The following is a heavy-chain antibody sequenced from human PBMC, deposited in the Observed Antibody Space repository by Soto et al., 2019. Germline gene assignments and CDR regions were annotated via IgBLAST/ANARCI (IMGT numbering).Heavy chain of an antibody. CDR2: IYRSGTT. D-gene: IGHD1-26*01. V-gene: IGHV4-38-2*01. J-gene: IGHJ4*02. CDR3: ARTHSGSYYSVFNY. CDR1: NFSISSGYY. Sequence: SETLTLTCVVSNFSISSGYYWGWIRQSPGKGLEWIASIYRSGTTSYNPSLKSRVTISVDPSKNQFSLMLTAVTAADTAVYYCARTHSGSYYSVFNYWGRGSLVTVSA.